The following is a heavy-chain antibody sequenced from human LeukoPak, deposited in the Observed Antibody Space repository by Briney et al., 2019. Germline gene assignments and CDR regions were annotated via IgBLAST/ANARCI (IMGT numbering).Heavy chain of an antibody. Sequence: SETLSLTCAVYGGSFSGYYWSWIRQPPGKGLEWIGEINHSGSTNYNPSLKSRVTISVDTSKNQFSLKLSSVTAADTAVYYCARGSPRIVVVPQDMYGMDVWGQGTTVTVSS. CDR2: INHSGST. V-gene: IGHV4-34*01. D-gene: IGHD2-2*01. CDR3: ARGSPRIVVVPQDMYGMDV. J-gene: IGHJ6*02. CDR1: GGSFSGYY.